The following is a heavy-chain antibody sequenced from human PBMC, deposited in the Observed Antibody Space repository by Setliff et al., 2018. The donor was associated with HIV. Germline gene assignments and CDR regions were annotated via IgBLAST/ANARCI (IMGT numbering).Heavy chain of an antibody. CDR3: ARDLTSNSNCFEP. CDR1: GGSLISGGYY. D-gene: IGHD4-4*01. Sequence: SETLSLTCSVSGGSLISGGYYWSWIRQHPGKGLEWIGYVYYTGKTYYNPSLESRISMSVDTSKNQFSLKLTSVTAAGTAIYYCARDLTSNSNCFEPWGQGTQVTVSS. CDR2: VYYTGKT. V-gene: IGHV4-31*03. J-gene: IGHJ5*02.